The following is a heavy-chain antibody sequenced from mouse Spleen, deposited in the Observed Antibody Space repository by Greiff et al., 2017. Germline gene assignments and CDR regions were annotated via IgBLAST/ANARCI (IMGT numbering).Heavy chain of an antibody. D-gene: IGHD2-1*01. J-gene: IGHJ2*01. Sequence: VQLQQSGAELARPGASVKLSCKASGYTFTSYGISWVKQRPGQGLEWIGEIYPRSGNTYYNEKFKGKATLTADKSSSTAYMELRSLTSEDSAVYFCARQDDYDGSYWGQGTTLTVSS. CDR3: ARQDDYDGSY. V-gene: IGHV1-81*01. CDR2: IYPRSGNT. CDR1: GYTFTSYG.